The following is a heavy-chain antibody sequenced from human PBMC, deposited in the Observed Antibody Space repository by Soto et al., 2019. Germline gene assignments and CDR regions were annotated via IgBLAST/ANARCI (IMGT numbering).Heavy chain of an antibody. CDR3: AREPGNWGSIQYAFDI. Sequence: GESLKISCAASGFTFSSYSMNWVRQAPGKGLEWVSYISSSSSNIYYADSVKGRFTIARDNDKNSLYQQRKSLRDEDTAVYYCAREPGNWGSIQYAFDIWGQGTMVTVSS. D-gene: IGHD7-27*01. CDR1: GFTFSSYS. CDR2: ISSSSSNI. V-gene: IGHV3-48*02. J-gene: IGHJ3*02.